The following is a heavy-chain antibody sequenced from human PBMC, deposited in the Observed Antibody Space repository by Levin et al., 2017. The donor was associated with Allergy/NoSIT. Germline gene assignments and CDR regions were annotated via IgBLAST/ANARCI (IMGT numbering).Heavy chain of an antibody. D-gene: IGHD2-15*01. J-gene: IGHJ6*02. CDR1: GGSISSYH. CDR3: ARDRVVASSGTFYYYGMAV. V-gene: IGHV4-59*01. Sequence: MPSETLSLTCIVSGGSISSYHWSWIRQPPGKGLEWIGYIYYSGSTNYNPSLKSRVTISVDTSENQFSLTLNSVTAADTAVYYCARDRVVASSGTFYYYGMAVWGQGTTVTVSS. CDR2: IYYSGST.